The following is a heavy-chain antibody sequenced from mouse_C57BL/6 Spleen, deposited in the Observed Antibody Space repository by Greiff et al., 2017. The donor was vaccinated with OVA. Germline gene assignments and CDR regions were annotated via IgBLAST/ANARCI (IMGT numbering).Heavy chain of an antibody. J-gene: IGHJ3*01. CDR1: GFSLTSYG. V-gene: IGHV2-2*01. D-gene: IGHD2-3*01. Sequence: QVQLQQSGPGLVQPSQTLSITCTASGFSLTSYGVHWVRQSPGQGLEWLGVIWSGGSTDYNAAFISRLSISKDNSKSQVFFKMNSLQADDTAIYYCARKSYEGFAYWGQGTLVTVSA. CDR3: ARKSYEGFAY. CDR2: IWSGGST.